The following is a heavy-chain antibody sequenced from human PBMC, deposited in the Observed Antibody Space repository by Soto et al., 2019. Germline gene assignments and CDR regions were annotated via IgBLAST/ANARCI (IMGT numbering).Heavy chain of an antibody. CDR3: GRRGDYCSRTSCDIGQPFYRMAV. CDR1: GYSFTSYW. D-gene: IGHD2-2*02. J-gene: IGHJ6*02. CDR2: IYPGDSDT. V-gene: IGHV5-51*01. Sequence: GESMKISCKGSGYSFTSYWIGWVRQMPGKGLEWMGIIYPGDSDTRYSPSFQGQVTISADKSISTAYLQWSSLKASDTAMYYCGRRGDYCSRTSCDIGQPFYRMAVWGQGYTVTV.